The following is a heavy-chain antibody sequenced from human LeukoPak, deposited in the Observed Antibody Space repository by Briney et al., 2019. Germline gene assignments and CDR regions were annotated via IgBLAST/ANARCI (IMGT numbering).Heavy chain of an antibody. CDR1: GFIFSSYG. D-gene: IGHD1-7*01. Sequence: GGSLRLSCAASGFIFSSYGMHWVRQAPGKGLEWVAVISYDGSNKYYADSVKGRFTISRDNSKNTLYLQMNSLRAEDTAVYYCAKLTETNVHYWGQGTLVTVSS. CDR3: AKLTETNVHY. CDR2: ISYDGSNK. J-gene: IGHJ4*02. V-gene: IGHV3-30*18.